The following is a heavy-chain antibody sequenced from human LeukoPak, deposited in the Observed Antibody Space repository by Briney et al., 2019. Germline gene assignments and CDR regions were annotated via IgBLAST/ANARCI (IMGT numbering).Heavy chain of an antibody. D-gene: IGHD3-9*01. CDR1: GYTFTKYG. V-gene: IGHV1-18*01. Sequence: ASVKVSCKASGYTFTKYGISWVRQAPGQGLEWVGWISAYNGNTKYEQKFQGRVTMTTDTSTSTAYMELRSLRSDDTAVYYCARGDVLRYFDWSQGYFDYWGQGTLVTVSS. J-gene: IGHJ4*02. CDR3: ARGDVLRYFDWSQGYFDY. CDR2: ISAYNGNT.